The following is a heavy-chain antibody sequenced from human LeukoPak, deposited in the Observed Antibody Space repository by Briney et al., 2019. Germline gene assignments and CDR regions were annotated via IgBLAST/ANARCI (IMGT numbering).Heavy chain of an antibody. CDR3: AKAWGYDSSGSVDY. J-gene: IGHJ4*02. CDR1: GFTFSSYA. V-gene: IGHV3-64*01. CDR2: ISSNGGST. D-gene: IGHD3-22*01. Sequence: GGSLRLSCAASGFTFSSYAMHWVRQAPGKGLEYVSAISSNGGSTYYANSVKGRFTNSRDNSKNTLYLQMGSLRAEDMAVYYCAKAWGYDSSGSVDYWGQGTLVTVSS.